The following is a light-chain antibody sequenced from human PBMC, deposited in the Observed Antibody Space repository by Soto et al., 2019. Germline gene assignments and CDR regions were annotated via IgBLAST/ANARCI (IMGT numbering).Light chain of an antibody. CDR1: QSVSSSY. V-gene: IGKV3-20*01. J-gene: IGKJ5*01. CDR2: GAS. CDR3: QLQGLWLIT. Sequence: TLSLSPGERATLSCRASQSVSSSYLAWYHQTPGPPPRLPIYGASSRATGIPDRFSGSGSGTEFPLTICCLQSEDFATYYCQLQGLWLITFG.